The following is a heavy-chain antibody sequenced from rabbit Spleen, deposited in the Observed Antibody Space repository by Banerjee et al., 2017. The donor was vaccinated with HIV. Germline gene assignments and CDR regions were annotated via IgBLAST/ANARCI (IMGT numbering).Heavy chain of an antibody. J-gene: IGHJ4*01. D-gene: IGHD8-1*01. CDR1: GFSFSNKDV. Sequence: QEQLVESGGGLVKPEGSLTLTCKASGFSFSNKDVMCWVRQAPGRGLEWIACIDVSSGSTHYASWAKGRFTISKISSTTVTLQMTSLTAADTATYFCARAEYTSGVGGGSYPINLWGQGTLVTVS. CDR3: ARAEYTSGVGGGSYPINL. V-gene: IGHV1S45*01. CDR2: IDVSSGST.